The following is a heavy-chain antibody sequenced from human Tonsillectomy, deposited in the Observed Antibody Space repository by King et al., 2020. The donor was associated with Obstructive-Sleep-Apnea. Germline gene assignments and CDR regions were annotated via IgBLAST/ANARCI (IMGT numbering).Heavy chain of an antibody. CDR2: IRYDGSNK. V-gene: IGHV3-30*02. CDR1: GFTFSSYG. Sequence: VQLVESGGGVVQPGRSLRLSCAASGFTFSSYGMHWVRQAPGKGLEWVAFIRYDGSNKYYADSVKGRFTISRDNSKNTLYLQMNSLRAEDTAVYYCAKVRFLEWLVAEGYYYGMDVWGQGTTVTVSS. D-gene: IGHD3-3*01. CDR3: AKVRFLEWLVAEGYYYGMDV. J-gene: IGHJ6*02.